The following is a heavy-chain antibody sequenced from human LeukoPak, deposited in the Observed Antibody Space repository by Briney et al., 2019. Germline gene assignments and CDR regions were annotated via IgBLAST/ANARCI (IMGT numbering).Heavy chain of an antibody. V-gene: IGHV3-48*03. J-gene: IGHJ4*02. Sequence: GGSLRLSCAASGFTFSSYEMNWVRQAPGKGLEWVSYISSSGSTIYYADSVKGRFTISRNNAKNSLYLQVNSLRAEDTAVYYCARDSEPFDYWGQGTLVTVSS. D-gene: IGHD1-14*01. CDR2: ISSSGSTI. CDR1: GFTFSSYE. CDR3: ARDSEPFDY.